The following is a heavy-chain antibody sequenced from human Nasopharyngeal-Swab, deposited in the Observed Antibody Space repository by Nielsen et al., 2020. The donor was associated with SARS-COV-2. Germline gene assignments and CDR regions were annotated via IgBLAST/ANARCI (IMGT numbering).Heavy chain of an antibody. J-gene: IGHJ6*02. D-gene: IGHD5-18*01. CDR3: ARDPHVDTAMDPGYYGMDV. Sequence: GESLKISCAASGFTFSSYGMHWVRQAPGKGLEGVAVIWYDGSNKYYADSVKGRFTTSRDNSKNTLYLQMNSLRAEDTAVYYCARDPHVDTAMDPGYYGMDVWGQGTTVTVSS. V-gene: IGHV3-33*01. CDR1: GFTFSSYG. CDR2: IWYDGSNK.